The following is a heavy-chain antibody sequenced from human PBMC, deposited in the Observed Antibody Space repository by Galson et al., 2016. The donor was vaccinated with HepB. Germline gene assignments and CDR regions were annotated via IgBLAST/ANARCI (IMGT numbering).Heavy chain of an antibody. J-gene: IGHJ6*02. CDR3: ARDATRYRYGPADYYYGMDV. CDR2: ISDDGSNK. V-gene: IGHV3-30-3*01. Sequence: SLRLSCAASGFTFRSFAMHWVRQAPGKGLEWVAVISDDGSNKYYADSVKGRFTVSRDNSKDTLYLQVNSLRGEETAVYYCARDATRYRYGPADYYYGMDVWGQGTTVTVSS. CDR1: GFTFRSFA. D-gene: IGHD5-18*01.